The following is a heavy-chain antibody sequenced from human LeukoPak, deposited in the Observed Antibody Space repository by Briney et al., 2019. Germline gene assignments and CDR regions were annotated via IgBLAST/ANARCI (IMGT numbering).Heavy chain of an antibody. D-gene: IGHD2/OR15-2a*01. V-gene: IGHV4-38-2*02. CDR1: GYSISSGYY. CDR3: ARVSFVSYYFDY. CDR2: IYHSGST. J-gene: IGHJ4*02. Sequence: SETLSLTCTVSGYSISSGYYWGWIRQPPGKGLEWIGSIYHSGSTYYNPSLKSRVTISVDTSKNQFSLKLSSVTAADTAVYYCARVSFVSYYFDYWGQGTLVTVSS.